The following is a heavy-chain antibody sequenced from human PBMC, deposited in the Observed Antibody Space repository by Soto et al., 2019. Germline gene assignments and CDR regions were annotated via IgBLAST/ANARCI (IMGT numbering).Heavy chain of an antibody. J-gene: IGHJ4*02. D-gene: IGHD6-13*01. CDR2: IYYSGTP. CDR1: GGSISSSNW. Sequence: SETLSLTCAVSGGSISSSNWWSWVRQPPGKGLEWIGYIYYSGTPNYNPSLKSRVTISVDTSKNQFSLKLSSVTAADTAVYYCAKESGYSSSWYSFDSWGQGTLVTVSS. V-gene: IGHV4-4*02. CDR3: AKESGYSSSWYSFDS.